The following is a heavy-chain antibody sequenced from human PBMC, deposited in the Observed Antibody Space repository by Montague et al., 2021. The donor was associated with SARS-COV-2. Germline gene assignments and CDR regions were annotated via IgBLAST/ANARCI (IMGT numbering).Heavy chain of an antibody. CDR3: ARSKGVVINGVCDY. V-gene: IGHV3-33*01. CDR1: GFTFSSYG. J-gene: IGHJ4*02. Sequence: SLRLSCAASGFTFSSYGMHWVRQAPGKGLEWVAVIWYDGSNKYYADSVKGRFTISRDKSKNTLYLQMNSLRAEDTAVYYCARSKGVVINGVCDYWGQGTLVTDSS. CDR2: IWYDGSNK. D-gene: IGHD3-3*01.